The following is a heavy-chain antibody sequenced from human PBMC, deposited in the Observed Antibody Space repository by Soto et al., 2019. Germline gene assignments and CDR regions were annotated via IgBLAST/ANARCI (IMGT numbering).Heavy chain of an antibody. V-gene: IGHV1-3*05. CDR1: GYTFSSYA. Sequence: QVQLVQSGAEEKKPGASVKVSCKASGYTFSSYAMDWVRQAPGKRLECRGWITACNGNTKYLQKFQGRVTIPRDTSAGTAYMELSSRRSEDTAVYYCARGRTLIDYWGQGTLVTVSS. CDR2: ITACNGNT. J-gene: IGHJ4*02. CDR3: ARGRTLIDY.